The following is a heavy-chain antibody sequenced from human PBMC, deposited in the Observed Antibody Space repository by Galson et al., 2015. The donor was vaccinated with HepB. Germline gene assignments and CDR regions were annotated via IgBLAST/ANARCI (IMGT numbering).Heavy chain of an antibody. CDR2: IVVGSGNT. J-gene: IGHJ4*02. CDR3: AAESESSGWNY. CDR1: GFTFTSSA. D-gene: IGHD6-19*01. V-gene: IGHV1-58*01. Sequence: SVKVSCKASGFTFTSSAVQWVRQARGQRLECIGWIVVGSGNTNYAQKFQERVTITRDMSTSTAYMELSSLRSEDTAVYYCAAESESSGWNYWGQGTLVTVSS.